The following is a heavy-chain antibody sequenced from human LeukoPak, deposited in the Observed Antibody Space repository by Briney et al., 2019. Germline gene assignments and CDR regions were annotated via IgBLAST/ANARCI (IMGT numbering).Heavy chain of an antibody. CDR1: GGSFSGYY. CDR2: INDSGST. Sequence: SETLSLTCAVYGGSFSGYYWSWIRQPPGKGLEWIGEINDSGSTNYNPSLKSRVTISVDTSKNQFSLKLSSVTAADTAVYYCARGLSTRAGFLPQSITIFGVAKRTGVFDYWGQGTLVTVSS. CDR3: ARGLSTRAGFLPQSITIFGVAKRTGVFDY. D-gene: IGHD3-3*01. J-gene: IGHJ4*02. V-gene: IGHV4-34*01.